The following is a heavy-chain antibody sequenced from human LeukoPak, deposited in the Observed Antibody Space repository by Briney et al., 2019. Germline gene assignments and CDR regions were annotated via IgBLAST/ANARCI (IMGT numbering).Heavy chain of an antibody. CDR3: ARAKFLYSSGIDY. CDR2: ILGLGGASRT. J-gene: IGHJ4*02. V-gene: IGHV3-23*01. CDR1: GFSFSTDG. D-gene: IGHD6-25*01. Sequence: GGSLRLSCSASGFSFSTDGMSWVRQAPGKGLEWVSGILGLGGASRTYYADSVKGRFTISRDNSKNTLYLQMNSLRAEDTAVYYCARAKFLYSSGIDYWGQGTLVTVSS.